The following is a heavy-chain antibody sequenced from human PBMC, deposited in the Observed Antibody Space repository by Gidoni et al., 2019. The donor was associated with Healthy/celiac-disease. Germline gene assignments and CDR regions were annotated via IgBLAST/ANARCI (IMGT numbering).Heavy chain of an antibody. CDR3: ARDRDYYGSGSRYYGMDV. CDR2: ISYDGSNK. Sequence: QVQLVESGGGVVQPGRSLRLSCAASGFTFSSYAMHWVRQAPGKGLEWVAVISYDGSNKYYADSVKGRFTISRDNSKNTLYLQMNSLRAEDTAVYYCARDRDYYGSGSRYYGMDVWGQGTTVTVSS. V-gene: IGHV3-30*01. D-gene: IGHD3-10*01. J-gene: IGHJ6*02. CDR1: GFTFSSYA.